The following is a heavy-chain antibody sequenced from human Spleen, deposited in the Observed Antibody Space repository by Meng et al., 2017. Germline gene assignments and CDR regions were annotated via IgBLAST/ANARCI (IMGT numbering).Heavy chain of an antibody. V-gene: IGHV1-18*04. CDR1: DYTLTSDG. J-gene: IGHJ4*02. CDR2: INIYNGIT. CDR3: AREDYNGSGIDF. D-gene: IGHD3-10*01. Sequence: ASVKVSCKVSDYTLTSDGFSWVRQAPGQGLQWMGWINIYNGITNYGRNFQGRVTMTTDTSTSTAYMELRSLKYDDTAVYYCAREDYNGSGIDFWGQGTLVTVSS.